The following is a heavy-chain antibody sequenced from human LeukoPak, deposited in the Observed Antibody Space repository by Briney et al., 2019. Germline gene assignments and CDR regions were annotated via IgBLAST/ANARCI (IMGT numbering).Heavy chain of an antibody. D-gene: IGHD3-16*01. CDR1: GFTFSSYG. CDR3: AKDDNYIRFLS. J-gene: IGHJ5*02. CDR2: ISGSGGST. Sequence: GGSLRLSCAASGFTFSSYGMRWVRQAPGKGLEWVSAISGSGGSTYYADSVKGRFTISRDNSKNPLYLQMNSLRAEDTAVYYCAKDDNYIRFLSWGQGTLVTVSS. V-gene: IGHV3-23*01.